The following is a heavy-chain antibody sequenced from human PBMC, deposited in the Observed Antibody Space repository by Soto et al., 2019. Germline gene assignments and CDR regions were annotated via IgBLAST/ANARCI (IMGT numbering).Heavy chain of an antibody. D-gene: IGHD2-15*01. CDR3: ARHFARAGSTTPFFYYILDV. Sequence: QVQLRESGPALVKPSETLSLTCTVSNGSISPHYWSWIRQPPGGGLEWIGYMYYNGNTNYSPSFQSRLTLPLDTSKSHFSLRLTSVTAADTAVYYCARHFARAGSTTPFFYYILDVWGTGTTVTVSS. V-gene: IGHV4-59*08. CDR2: MYYNGNT. J-gene: IGHJ6*03. CDR1: NGSISPHY.